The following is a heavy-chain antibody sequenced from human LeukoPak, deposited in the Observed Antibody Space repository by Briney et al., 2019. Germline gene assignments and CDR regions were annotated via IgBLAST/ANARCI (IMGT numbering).Heavy chain of an antibody. Sequence: GGSLRLSCAASGFTFSSYAMSWVRQAPGKGLEWVSAISGSGGSTYYADSVKGRFTISRDNSKNTLHLQMNSLRAEDTAVYYCAKFVSSGYYDSHFDYWGQGTLVTVSS. CDR1: GFTFSSYA. CDR2: ISGSGGST. CDR3: AKFVSSGYYDSHFDY. J-gene: IGHJ4*02. V-gene: IGHV3-23*01. D-gene: IGHD3-22*01.